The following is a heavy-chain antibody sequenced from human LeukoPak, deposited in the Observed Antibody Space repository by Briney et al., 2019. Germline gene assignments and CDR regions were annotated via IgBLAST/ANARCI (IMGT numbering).Heavy chain of an antibody. V-gene: IGHV3-30*02. CDR1: GFTFSSYD. CDR3: AELGITMIGGV. D-gene: IGHD3-10*02. J-gene: IGHJ6*04. CDR2: IRYHGSNT. Sequence: PGGSLRLSCAASGFTFSSYDMHWVRQAPGKGLEWVAFIRYHGSNTYYADSVKGRFTISRDNAKNSLYLQMNSLRAEDTAVYYCAELGITMIGGVWGKGTTVTISS.